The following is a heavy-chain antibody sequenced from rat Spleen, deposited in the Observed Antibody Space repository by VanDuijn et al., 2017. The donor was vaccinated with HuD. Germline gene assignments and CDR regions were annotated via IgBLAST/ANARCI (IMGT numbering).Heavy chain of an antibody. J-gene: IGHJ2*01. V-gene: IGHV5-29*01. CDR3: ARRSLGYFDY. Sequence: EVQLVESGGGLVQPGRSLKLSCAASGFIFSRSAMAWVRQAPTKGLEWVASISYEGSSTYYRDSVKGRFTISRDNAKSTLYLQMDSLRSEDTATYYCARRSLGYFDYWGQGVMVTVSS. CDR2: ISYEGSST. CDR1: GFIFSRSA.